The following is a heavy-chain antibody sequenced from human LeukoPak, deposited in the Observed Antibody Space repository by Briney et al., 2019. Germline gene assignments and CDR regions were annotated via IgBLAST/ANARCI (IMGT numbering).Heavy chain of an antibody. CDR1: GYTFTSYD. CDR3: ARTYGSGMFALGYYYYGMDV. Sequence: ASVKVSCKASGYTFTSYDINWVRQATRQGLEWMGWMNPNSGNTGYAQKFQGRVTMTRNTSISTAYMELSSLRSEDTAVYYCARTYGSGMFALGYYYYGMDVWGQGTTVTVSS. V-gene: IGHV1-8*01. CDR2: MNPNSGNT. D-gene: IGHD3-10*01. J-gene: IGHJ6*02.